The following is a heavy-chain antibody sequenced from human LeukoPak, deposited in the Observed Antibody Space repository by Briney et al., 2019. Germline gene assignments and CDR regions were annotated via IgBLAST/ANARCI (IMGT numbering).Heavy chain of an antibody. CDR1: GFTFSNYW. V-gene: IGHV3-7*01. CDR2: IKQDGSEK. CDR3: ARALDSSSSRYQAFEY. J-gene: IGHJ4*02. D-gene: IGHD2-2*01. Sequence: GGSLTLSCAASGFTFSNYWMSWVRQAPGKGLEWVANIKQDGSEKYYVDSVKGRFTISRDNAKNSLYLQMNSLRAEDTAVYYCARALDSSSSRYQAFEYWGQGTLVTVSS.